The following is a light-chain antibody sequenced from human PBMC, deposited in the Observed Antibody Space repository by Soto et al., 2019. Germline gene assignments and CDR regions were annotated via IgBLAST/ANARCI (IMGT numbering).Light chain of an antibody. V-gene: IGKV1-39*01. CDR1: QSISSY. CDR3: QQSYSTPYT. CDR2: AAS. Sequence: DIPMTQSPSSLSASVGDRVTITCRASQSISSYLNWYQQKPGKAPKLLIYAASSLQSGVPSRFSGSGSGTDFTRTISSLQPEDFATYYCQQSYSTPYTFGGGTKVEIK. J-gene: IGKJ4*01.